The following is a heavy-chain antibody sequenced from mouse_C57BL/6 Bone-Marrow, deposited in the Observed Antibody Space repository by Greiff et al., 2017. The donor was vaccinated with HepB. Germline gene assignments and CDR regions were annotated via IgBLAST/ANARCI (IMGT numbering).Heavy chain of an antibody. Sequence: EVQLQQSGAELVRPGASVKLSCTASGFNIKDDYMPWVKQRPEQGLEWIGWIDPENGDTEYASKFQGKATITADTSSNTAYLPLSSLTSEDTAVYYCTTVPWFAYWGQGTLVTVSA. CDR1: GFNIKDDY. CDR2: IDPENGDT. CDR3: TTVPWFAY. V-gene: IGHV14-4*01. J-gene: IGHJ3*01. D-gene: IGHD2-14*01.